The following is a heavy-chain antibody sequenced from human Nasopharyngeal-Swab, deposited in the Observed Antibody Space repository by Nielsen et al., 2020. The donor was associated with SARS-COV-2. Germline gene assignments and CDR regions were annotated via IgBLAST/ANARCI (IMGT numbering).Heavy chain of an antibody. CDR3: ARGNGAFDY. D-gene: IGHD4-17*01. CDR2: INHSGST. J-gene: IGHJ4*02. CDR1: GGSFSGYY. V-gene: IGHV4-34*01. Sequence: SKTLSLTCAVSGGSFSGYYWSWIRQPPGKGLEWIGEINHSGSTNYNPSLKSRVTISVDTSKNQFSLKLSSVTAADTAVYYCARGNGAFDYWGQGTLVTVSS.